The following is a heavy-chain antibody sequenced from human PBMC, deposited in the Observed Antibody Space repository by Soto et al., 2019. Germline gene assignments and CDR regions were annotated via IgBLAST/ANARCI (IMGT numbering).Heavy chain of an antibody. CDR1: GGSFSGYY. J-gene: IGHJ6*02. CDR2: INHSGST. D-gene: IGHD5-18*01. CDR3: ASKGRGYSYGNNV. Sequence: ASETLSLTCAVYGGSFSGYYWSWIRQPPGKGLEWIGEINHSGSTNYNPSLKSRVTISVDTSKNQFSLKLSSVTAADTAVYYCASKGRGYSYGNNVWGQGTTVTVSS. V-gene: IGHV4-34*01.